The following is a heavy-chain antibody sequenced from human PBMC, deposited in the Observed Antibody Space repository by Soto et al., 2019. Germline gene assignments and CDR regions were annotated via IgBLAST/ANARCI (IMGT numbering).Heavy chain of an antibody. CDR1: GYDFTAYD. D-gene: IGHD2-2*01. Sequence: ASVKVSCKASGYDFTAYDINWVRQASGQGLEWMGWMNPINGATGSARRFQGRVSRTRNTATATAYLELTSLRSDDAAVYFCGGGPRPRAPAGGTPSYHAMDVWGEGTTVTVSS. J-gene: IGHJ6*04. CDR3: GGGPRPRAPAGGTPSYHAMDV. CDR2: MNPINGAT. V-gene: IGHV1-8*02.